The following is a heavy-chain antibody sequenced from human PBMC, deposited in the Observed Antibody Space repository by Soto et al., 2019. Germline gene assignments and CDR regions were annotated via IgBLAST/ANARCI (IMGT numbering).Heavy chain of an antibody. CDR3: ARAGPVSGNHAFDI. J-gene: IGHJ3*02. CDR2: IIPIFGAP. CDR1: GGSFSSYA. D-gene: IGHD6-19*01. V-gene: IGHV1-69*06. Sequence: QVQLVQSGAEVKKPGSSVKVSCKASGGSFSSYAISWVRQAPVQGLEWMGGIIPIFGAPTYAQKFQGRVTIIADKSTSTAYMELSSVRSEDTALYYCARAGPVSGNHAFDIWGQGTLVTVSS.